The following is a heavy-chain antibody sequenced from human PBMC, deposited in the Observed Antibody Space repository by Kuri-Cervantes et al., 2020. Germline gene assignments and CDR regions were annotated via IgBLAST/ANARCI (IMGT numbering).Heavy chain of an antibody. CDR3: IRDLAGAYGY. J-gene: IGHJ4*02. V-gene: IGHV3-30*03. CDR1: GFTFSTYG. D-gene: IGHD6-19*01. Sequence: GGSLRLSCAASGFTFSTYGMHWVRQAPGKGLDRVTFISYDGSRTYYADSVQGRFTISRDNSKNTLYLQVNSLRPEDTAVYYCIRDLAGAYGYWGQGVVVTVSS. CDR2: ISYDGSRT.